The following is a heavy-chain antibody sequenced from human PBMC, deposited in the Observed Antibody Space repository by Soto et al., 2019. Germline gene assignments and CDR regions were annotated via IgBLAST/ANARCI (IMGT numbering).Heavy chain of an antibody. CDR2: ISAYNDNT. CDR1: GYTFSSYG. J-gene: IGHJ4*02. CDR3: ARESPPADY. Sequence: QVQLVQSGAEVKKPGASMKVSCKASGYTFSSYGISWVRQAPGQGLEWMGWISAYNDNTKYAHNLQGRVTMTTDTSTSTAFMELRSLRSDDTAVYYCARESPPADYWGQGTLVTVSS. V-gene: IGHV1-18*01.